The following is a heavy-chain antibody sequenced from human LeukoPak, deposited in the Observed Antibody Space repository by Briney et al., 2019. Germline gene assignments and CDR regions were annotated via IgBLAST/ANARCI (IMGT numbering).Heavy chain of an antibody. Sequence: SETLSLTCTVSGGSISSGSYYWSWIRQPAGKGLEWIGRTYTSGSTNYNPSLKSRVTISVDTSKNQFSLKLSSVTAADTAVYYCARGRDELLWFGELLYWDYWGQGTLVTVSS. CDR2: TYTSGST. CDR1: GGSISSGSYY. D-gene: IGHD3-10*01. V-gene: IGHV4-61*02. J-gene: IGHJ4*02. CDR3: ARGRDELLWFGELLYWDY.